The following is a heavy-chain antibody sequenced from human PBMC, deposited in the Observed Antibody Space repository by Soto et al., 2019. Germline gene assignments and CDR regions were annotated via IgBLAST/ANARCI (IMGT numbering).Heavy chain of an antibody. CDR3: ARHGRFGAPPYYYYGMDV. Sequence: GESLKISWKGSGYSFTSYWIVWVRQMPGKGLEWMGIIYPGDSDTRYSPSFQGQVTISADKSISTAYLQWSSLKASDTAIYYCARHGRFGAPPYYYYGMDVWGQGTTVTVSS. V-gene: IGHV5-51*01. D-gene: IGHD3-10*01. CDR2: IYPGDSDT. J-gene: IGHJ6*02. CDR1: GYSFTSYW.